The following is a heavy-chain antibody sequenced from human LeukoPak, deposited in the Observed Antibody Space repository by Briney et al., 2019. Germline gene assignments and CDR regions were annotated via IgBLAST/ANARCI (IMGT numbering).Heavy chain of an antibody. D-gene: IGHD6-19*01. V-gene: IGHV4-59*11. CDR3: ARNGAVAGTTGGYDY. CDR2: IYYSGST. J-gene: IGHJ4*02. CDR1: GGSISSHY. Sequence: SETLSLTCTVSGGSISSHYWSWIRQPPGKGLEWIGYIYYSGSTNYNPSLKSRVTISVDTSKNQFSLKLSSVTAADTAVYYCARNGAVAGTTGGYDYWGQGTLVTVSS.